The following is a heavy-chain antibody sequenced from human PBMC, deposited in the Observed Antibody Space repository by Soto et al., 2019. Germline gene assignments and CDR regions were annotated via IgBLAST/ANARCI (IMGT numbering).Heavy chain of an antibody. CDR2: ISGSGGST. CDR1: GFTFSSYA. D-gene: IGHD3-3*01. CDR3: AKERLTYDFWSGYPPPRTPTYYFDY. J-gene: IGHJ4*02. V-gene: IGHV3-23*01. Sequence: EVQLLESGGGLVQPGGSLRLSCAASGFTFSSYAMSWVRQAPGKGLEWVSAISGSGGSTYYADSVKGRFTISRDNSKNTLYLQMNSLRAEDTAVYYCAKERLTYDFWSGYPPPRTPTYYFDYWGQGTLVTVSS.